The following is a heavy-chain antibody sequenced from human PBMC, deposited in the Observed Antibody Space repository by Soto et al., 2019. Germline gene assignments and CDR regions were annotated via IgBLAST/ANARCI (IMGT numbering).Heavy chain of an antibody. D-gene: IGHD6-19*01. CDR1: GFTFSDYA. CDR3: AKRVRQCLVKSDVNS. V-gene: IGHV3-30*18. Sequence: VQLVESGGGVVQPGRSLRLSCAASGFTFSDYATHWVRQAPGKGLEWVAVVSHDGRNTHYADSVKGRFTISKDSSKKTVSMEMTSLRFEDTAVYYFAKRVRQCLVKSDVNSWGQGALVTVSS. CDR2: VSHDGRNT. J-gene: IGHJ4*02.